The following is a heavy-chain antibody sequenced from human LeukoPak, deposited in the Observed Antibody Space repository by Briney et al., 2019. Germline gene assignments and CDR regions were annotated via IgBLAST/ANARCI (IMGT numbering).Heavy chain of an antibody. Sequence: PSETLSLTCTVSGGSISSYYWSWIRQPPGKGLEWIGYIYYSRSTNYNPSLKSRVTISVDTSKNQFSLKLSSVTAADTAVYYCARARYDSSGYRFDYWGQGTLVTVSS. D-gene: IGHD3-22*01. J-gene: IGHJ4*02. CDR2: IYYSRST. V-gene: IGHV4-59*01. CDR1: GGSISSYY. CDR3: ARARYDSSGYRFDY.